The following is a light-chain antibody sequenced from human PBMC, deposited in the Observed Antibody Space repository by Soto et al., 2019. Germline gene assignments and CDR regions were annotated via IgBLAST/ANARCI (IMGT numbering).Light chain of an antibody. CDR1: QDIATY. CDR3: QQYDNFTPA. CDR2: DAS. Sequence: IQMTQSPSSLSASVGNRVTITCQASQDIATYLNWYQQKQGKAPNXLIYDASNLETGVPSRFSGSGSGTDGTLTISSLKPEDISTYYCQQYDNFTPAFGQGTQLEIK. J-gene: IGKJ5*01. V-gene: IGKV1-33*01.